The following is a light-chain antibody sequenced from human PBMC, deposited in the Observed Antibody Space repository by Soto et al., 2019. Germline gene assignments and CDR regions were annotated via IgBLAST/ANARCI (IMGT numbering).Light chain of an antibody. CDR1: QSVSTY. CDR2: DAS. J-gene: IGKJ4*01. Sequence: EIVSAQSPAALSLSPGGRAALCCRASQSVSTYVTYLAWYQQKPCQSPRLLIYDASNRATGIPARFSGSGSGTDFTLTISSLEPEDFAVYYCQQRSNWPPVFGGGTKVDI. CDR3: QQRSNWPPV. V-gene: IGKV3-11*01.